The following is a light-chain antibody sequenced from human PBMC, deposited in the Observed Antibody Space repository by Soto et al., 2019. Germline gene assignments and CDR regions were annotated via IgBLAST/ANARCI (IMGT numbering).Light chain of an antibody. CDR3: QQYSSYPRT. J-gene: IGKJ2*02. V-gene: IGKV1-8*01. CDR1: QGISSY. Sequence: AIRMTQSPSSFSASTGDRVTITCRASQGISSYLAWYQQKPGKAPKLLIYAASTLQSGVPSRFSGSGSGTDFTITISCLQSEDFATYYCQQYSSYPRTFGQGTKLEIK. CDR2: AAS.